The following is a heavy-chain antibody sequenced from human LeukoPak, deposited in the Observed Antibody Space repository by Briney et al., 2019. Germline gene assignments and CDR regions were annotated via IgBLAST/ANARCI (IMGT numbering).Heavy chain of an antibody. CDR2: ISAYNGNT. Sequence: ASVKVSCKASGYSFTSNVISWVRQAPGQGLEWMGWISAYNGNTNYAQKLQGRVTMTTDTSTSTAYMELRSLRSEDTAVYYCAREHTDMVTAWDYWGQGTLVTVSS. CDR3: AREHTDMVTAWDY. D-gene: IGHD5-18*01. V-gene: IGHV1-18*01. CDR1: GYSFTSNV. J-gene: IGHJ4*02.